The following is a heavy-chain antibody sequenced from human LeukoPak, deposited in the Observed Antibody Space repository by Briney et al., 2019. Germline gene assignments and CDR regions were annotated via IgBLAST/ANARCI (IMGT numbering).Heavy chain of an antibody. D-gene: IGHD6-19*01. CDR3: ARSYSSGYDY. CDR2: FLYSGTT. J-gene: IGHJ4*02. Sequence: SETLSLTCTVSGGSISGGSIRSSSYYWGWIRQSPGKGLEWIGSFLYSGTTYYNPSLMSRVTISVDTSKNQLSLKLSSVTAADTAVYYCARSYSSGYDYWGQGTLVTVSS. CDR1: GGSIRSSSYY. V-gene: IGHV4-39*07.